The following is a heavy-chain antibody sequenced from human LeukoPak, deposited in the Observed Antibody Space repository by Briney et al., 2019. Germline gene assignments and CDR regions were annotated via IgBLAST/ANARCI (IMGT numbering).Heavy chain of an antibody. V-gene: IGHV3-23*01. D-gene: IGHD5-18*01. CDR2: NSGSGGST. Sequence: PGGSLRLSCAASGFTFSSYAMTWVRQAPGQGLEWVSGNSGSGGSTYYADSVKGRFTISRGNSKNTLYLQMNSLRAEDTAVYYCAKVIVSVDTAIDYWGQGTLVTVSS. CDR1: GFTFSSYA. CDR3: AKVIVSVDTAIDY. J-gene: IGHJ4*02.